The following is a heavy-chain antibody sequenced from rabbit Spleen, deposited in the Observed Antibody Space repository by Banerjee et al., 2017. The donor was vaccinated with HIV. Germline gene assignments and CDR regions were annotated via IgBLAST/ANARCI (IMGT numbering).Heavy chain of an antibody. CDR3: ARRASSDWGYAFDP. J-gene: IGHJ2*01. D-gene: IGHD4-1*01. V-gene: IGHV1S40*01. CDR1: GIDFSSAYY. Sequence: QSLEESGGDLVKPEGSLTLTCTASGIDFSSAYYMCWFRQAPGKGLEWIACIYAGSSGSTYYASWAKGRFTISKTSSTTVTLQMTSLTAADTATYFCARRASSDWGYAFDPWGPGTLVTVS. CDR2: IYAGSSGST.